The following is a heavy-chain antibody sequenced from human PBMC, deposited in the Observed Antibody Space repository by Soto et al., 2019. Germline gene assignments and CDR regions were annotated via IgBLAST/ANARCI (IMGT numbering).Heavy chain of an antibody. Sequence: GGSLRLSCAASGFTFSSYAMHWVRQAPGKGLEWVAVISYDGSNKYYADSVKGRFTISRDNSKNTLYLQMNSLRAEDTAVYYCARAPYCSGGSCYYLGVSKWRASGFSDAFDIWGQGTMVTVSS. J-gene: IGHJ3*02. CDR1: GFTFSSYA. CDR3: ARAPYCSGGSCYYLGVSKWRASGFSDAFDI. D-gene: IGHD2-15*01. V-gene: IGHV3-30-3*01. CDR2: ISYDGSNK.